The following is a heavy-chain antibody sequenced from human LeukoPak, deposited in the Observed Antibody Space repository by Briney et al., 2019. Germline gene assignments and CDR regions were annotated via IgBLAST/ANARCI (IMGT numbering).Heavy chain of an antibody. CDR1: GFSVRTTY. J-gene: IGHJ4*02. CDR2: ISGSGGST. Sequence: GGSLRLSCVVSGFSVRTTYMSWVRQAPGKGLEWVSAISGSGGSTFYGDGVKGRFTVSRDNSKNSLFLQMNSLRAEDTAVYFCARDVGGGDTFDYWGQGTLVTVSS. CDR3: ARDVGGGDTFDY. V-gene: IGHV3-23*01. D-gene: IGHD2-21*02.